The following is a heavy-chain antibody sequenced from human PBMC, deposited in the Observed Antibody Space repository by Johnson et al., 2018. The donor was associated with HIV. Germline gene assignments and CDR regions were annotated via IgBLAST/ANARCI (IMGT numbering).Heavy chain of an antibody. CDR1: GFTFSSYG. V-gene: IGHV3-7*01. Sequence: VQLVESGGGVVQPGRSLRLSCAASGFTFSSYGMHWVRQAPGKGLEWVANIKHDGSEKYYVDSVKGRFTISRDNAKNSLYLQMDSLRAEDTAVYYCARDRDRLNWNYGALYMWGQGTMVTVSS. D-gene: IGHD1-7*01. CDR3: ARDRDRLNWNYGALYM. J-gene: IGHJ3*02. CDR2: IKHDGSEK.